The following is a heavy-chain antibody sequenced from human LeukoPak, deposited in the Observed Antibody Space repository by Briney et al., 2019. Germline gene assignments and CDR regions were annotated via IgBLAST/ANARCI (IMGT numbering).Heavy chain of an antibody. V-gene: IGHV4-34*01. CDR2: INHSGST. J-gene: IGHJ6*03. CDR3: ARGIVVVAQLGFYFYYMDV. Sequence: SETLSLTCAVYGASSSGYYWSWLRQPPGKGLEWIGEINHSGSTNYNPSLKSRVTISVDTSKNQFSLKLSSVTAADTAVYYCARGIVVVAQLGFYFYYMDVWGKGTTVTISS. D-gene: IGHD2-15*01. CDR1: GASSSGYY.